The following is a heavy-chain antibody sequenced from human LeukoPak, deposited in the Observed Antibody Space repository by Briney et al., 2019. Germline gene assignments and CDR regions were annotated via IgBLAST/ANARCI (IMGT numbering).Heavy chain of an antibody. J-gene: IGHJ6*02. Sequence: GASVKVCCKASGFTFTSYYMHWVRQAPGQGLEWMGIINPSGGSTSYAQKFQGRVTMTRDTSTSTVYMELSSLRSEDTAVYYCARDTIFGVVLEPHGMDVWGQGTTVTVSS. D-gene: IGHD3-3*01. CDR3: ARDTIFGVVLEPHGMDV. CDR1: GFTFTSYY. CDR2: INPSGGST. V-gene: IGHV1-46*01.